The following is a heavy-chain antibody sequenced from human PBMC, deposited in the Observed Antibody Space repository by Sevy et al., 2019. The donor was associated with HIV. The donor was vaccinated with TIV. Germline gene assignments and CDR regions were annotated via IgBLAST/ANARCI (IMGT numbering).Heavy chain of an antibody. D-gene: IGHD3-16*02. CDR1: GFTFSSYS. CDR3: ARDPRYDYVWGSYRPDFDY. CDR2: ISSSSSYI. V-gene: IGHV3-21*01. Sequence: GGSLRLFCAASGFTFSSYSMNWVRQAPGKGLEWVSSISSSSSYIYYADSVKGRFTISRDNAKNSLYLQMNSLRAEDTAVYYCARDPRYDYVWGSYRPDFDYWGQGTLVTVSS. J-gene: IGHJ4*02.